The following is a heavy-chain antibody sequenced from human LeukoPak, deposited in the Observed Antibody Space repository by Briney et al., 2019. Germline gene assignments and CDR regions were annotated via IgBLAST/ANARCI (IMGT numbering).Heavy chain of an antibody. D-gene: IGHD1-26*01. Sequence: SQTLSLTCTVSGGSISSGSYYWSWIRQPAGKGLEWIGRIYTSGSTNYNPSLKSRVTISVDTSKNQFSLKQSSVTAADTAVYYCARAHSGSYGNWGQGTLVTVSS. CDR3: ARAHSGSYGN. J-gene: IGHJ4*02. CDR2: IYTSGST. V-gene: IGHV4-61*02. CDR1: GGSISSGSYY.